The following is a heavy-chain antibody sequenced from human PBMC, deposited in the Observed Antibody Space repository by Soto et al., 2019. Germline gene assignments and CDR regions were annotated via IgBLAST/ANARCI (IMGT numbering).Heavy chain of an antibody. D-gene: IGHD2-15*01. CDR3: ARANSGGSCLDY. J-gene: IGHJ4*02. CDR1: GFTFSSYS. Sequence: GGSLRLSCAASGFTFSSYSMNWVRQAPGKGLEWVSSISSSSSYIYYADSVKGRFTISRDNAKNSLYLQMNSLRAEDTAVYYCARANSGGSCLDYWGQGTLVTVSS. V-gene: IGHV3-21*01. CDR2: ISSSSSYI.